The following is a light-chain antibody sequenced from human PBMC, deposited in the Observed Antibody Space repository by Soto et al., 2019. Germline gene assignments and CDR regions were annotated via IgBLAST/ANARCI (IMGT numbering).Light chain of an antibody. CDR2: GAS. CDR3: QQYGSSPRT. Sequence: DIVLTPSPGTLSLSPVERATLSCRASQSVSSSYLAWYQQKPGQAPRLLIYGASSRATGIPDRFSGSGSGTDFTLTISRLEPEDFAVYYCQQYGSSPRTFGQGTRLEIK. J-gene: IGKJ5*01. V-gene: IGKV3-20*01. CDR1: QSVSSSY.